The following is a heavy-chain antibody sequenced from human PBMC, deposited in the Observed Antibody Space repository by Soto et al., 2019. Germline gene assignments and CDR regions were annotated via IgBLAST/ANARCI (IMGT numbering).Heavy chain of an antibody. CDR3: AKDQVLWFGEYGY. CDR2: ISGSGGST. CDR1: GFTFSSYA. V-gene: IGHV3-23*01. D-gene: IGHD3-10*01. J-gene: IGHJ4*02. Sequence: EVQLLESGGGLVQPGGSLRLSCAASGFTFSSYAMSWVRQAPGKGLEWVSAISGSGGSTYYADSVKGRFTISRDNPKNTLYLQMNSLRAEDTAVYYCAKDQVLWFGEYGYWGQGTLVTVSS.